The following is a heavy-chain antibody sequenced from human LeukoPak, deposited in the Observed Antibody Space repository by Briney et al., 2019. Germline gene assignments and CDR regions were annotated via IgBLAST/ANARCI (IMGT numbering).Heavy chain of an antibody. D-gene: IGHD2/OR15-2a*01. CDR3: AKDLSPGHY. CDR2: ISSSSSTI. V-gene: IGHV3-48*01. Sequence: PGGSLRLSCAASGFTFSSYSMNWVRQAPGKGLEWVSYISSSSSTIYYADSVKGRFTISRDNSKNTLYLQMNSLRAGDTAVYFCAKDLSPGHYWGQGILVTVSS. CDR1: GFTFSSYS. J-gene: IGHJ4*02.